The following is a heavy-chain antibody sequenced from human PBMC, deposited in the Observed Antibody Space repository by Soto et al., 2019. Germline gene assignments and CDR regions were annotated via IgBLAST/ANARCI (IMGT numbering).Heavy chain of an antibody. CDR3: ARVSRGYYGSGSKGWFDP. CDR1: GGTFSSYA. V-gene: IGHV1-69*12. J-gene: IGHJ5*02. D-gene: IGHD3-10*01. Sequence: QVQLVQSGAEVKKPGSSVKVSCKASGGTFSSYAISWVRQAPGQGLEWMGGIIPIFGTANYAQKFQGRVTITADESTSTAYMELSSLRSEDTAVYYCARVSRGYYGSGSKGWFDPWGQGTLVTVSS. CDR2: IIPIFGTA.